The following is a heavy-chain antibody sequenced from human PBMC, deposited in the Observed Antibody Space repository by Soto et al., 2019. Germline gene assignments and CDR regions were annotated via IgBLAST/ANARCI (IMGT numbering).Heavy chain of an antibody. CDR1: GYTFTSYA. CDR2: INAGNGNK. CDR3: ARAAASHYYYYYGMDV. Sequence: QVQLVQSGAEVKKPGASVKVSCKASGYTFTSYAMHWVRQAPGQRLEWMGWINAGNGNKKYSQKFQGRVTINRETSARTDNMELSSLRSEDTAVYYCARAAASHYYYYYGMDVWGHGTTVTVSS. J-gene: IGHJ6*02. D-gene: IGHD2-2*01. V-gene: IGHV1-3*01.